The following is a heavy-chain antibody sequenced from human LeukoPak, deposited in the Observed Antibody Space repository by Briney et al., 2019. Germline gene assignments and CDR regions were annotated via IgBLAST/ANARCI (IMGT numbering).Heavy chain of an antibody. J-gene: IGHJ4*02. Sequence: GGSLRLSCAASGFTFSSYAMHWVRQAPGKGLEYVSVINNNGGTTYYANSVKGRFTISRDNSKNTVFLQMGSLRAEDMAVYYCARGTTVNTPFDHWGQGTLVIVSS. CDR3: ARGTTVNTPFDH. CDR2: INNNGGTT. CDR1: GFTFSSYA. V-gene: IGHV3-64*01. D-gene: IGHD4-11*01.